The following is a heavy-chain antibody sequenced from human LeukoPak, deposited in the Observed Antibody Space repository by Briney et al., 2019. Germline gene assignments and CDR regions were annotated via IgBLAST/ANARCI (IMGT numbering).Heavy chain of an antibody. CDR1: GFTFSSYE. CDR2: ISSSSGTI. CDR3: AREGVYNHFDY. D-gene: IGHD5/OR15-5a*01. J-gene: IGHJ4*02. Sequence: GGSLRLSCAASGFTFSSYEMNWVRQAPGKGLEWVSYISSSSGTIYYADSVKGRFTFSRDNAKNSLYLQMDSLRAEDTAVYYCAREGVYNHFDYWGQGTLVTVSS. V-gene: IGHV3-48*03.